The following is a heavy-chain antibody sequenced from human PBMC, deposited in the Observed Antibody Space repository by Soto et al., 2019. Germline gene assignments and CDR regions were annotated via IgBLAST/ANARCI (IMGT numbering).Heavy chain of an antibody. CDR2: INPKSGGT. J-gene: IGHJ6*02. CDR3: ARGDSTDCSNGVCSFFYNHDMDV. D-gene: IGHD2-8*01. CDR1: GYSFTDYH. V-gene: IGHV1-2*04. Sequence: VASVKVSCKASGYSFTDYHIHWVRQALGRGLEWLGRINPKSGGTSTAQKFQGWVTMTTDTSISTASMELTRLTSDDTAIYYCARGDSTDCSNGVCSFFYNHDMDVWGQGTTVTVSS.